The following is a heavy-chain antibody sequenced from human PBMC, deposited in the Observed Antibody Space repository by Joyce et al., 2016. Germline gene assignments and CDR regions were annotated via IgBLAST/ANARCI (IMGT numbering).Heavy chain of an antibody. J-gene: IGHJ4*02. CDR3: ARDRGTYGDSYTFDC. D-gene: IGHD4-17*01. Sequence: RQSPSRGLEWLGRTSYRSKWYNDYAVSVKSRITINPDTSKNQFSLQLNSVTPEDTAVYYCARDRGTYGDSYTFDCWGQGTLVTVSS. CDR2: TSYRSKWYN. V-gene: IGHV6-1*01.